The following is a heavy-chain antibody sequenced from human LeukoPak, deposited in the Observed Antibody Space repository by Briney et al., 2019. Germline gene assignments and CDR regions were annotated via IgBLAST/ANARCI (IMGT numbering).Heavy chain of an antibody. D-gene: IGHD3-22*01. Sequence: GRSLRLSCAASGFTFSSYGMHWVRQAPGKGLEWVAVIWYDGSSKYYADSVKGRFTISRDNSKNTLYLQMNSLRAEDTAVYYCARDFFDYDSSGYFDYWGQGTLVTVSS. V-gene: IGHV3-33*01. CDR1: GFTFSSYG. CDR2: IWYDGSSK. J-gene: IGHJ4*02. CDR3: ARDFFDYDSSGYFDY.